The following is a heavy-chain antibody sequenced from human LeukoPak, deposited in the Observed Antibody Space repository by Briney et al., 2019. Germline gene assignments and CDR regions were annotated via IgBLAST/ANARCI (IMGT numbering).Heavy chain of an antibody. Sequence: SETLSLTCAVHGVSFSDNYWNWIRQPPGKGLEWIGEINHSGSTNYNPSLKSRVTISVDTSKNQFSLKLSSVTAADTAVYYCAKGVVVAPDVTPFDYWGQGTLVTVSS. J-gene: IGHJ4*02. D-gene: IGHD2-2*01. CDR2: INHSGST. CDR1: GVSFSDNY. CDR3: AKGVVVAPDVTPFDY. V-gene: IGHV4-34*01.